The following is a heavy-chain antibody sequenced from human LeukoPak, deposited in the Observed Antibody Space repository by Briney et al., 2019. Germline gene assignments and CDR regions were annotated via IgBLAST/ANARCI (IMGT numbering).Heavy chain of an antibody. CDR3: AREWGLRLAVNPKGMDV. D-gene: IGHD6-19*01. CDR1: GYTFTSYD. J-gene: IGHJ6*02. CDR2: VHPSTGST. V-gene: IGHV1-46*01. Sequence: ASVKVSCKASGYTFTSYDIHWVRQAPGQGLEWMGIVHPSTGSTSFTQKFQGRVTMTSDTSTRTVYMELSSLRSEDAAVYYCAREWGLRLAVNPKGMDVWGQGTTVIVSS.